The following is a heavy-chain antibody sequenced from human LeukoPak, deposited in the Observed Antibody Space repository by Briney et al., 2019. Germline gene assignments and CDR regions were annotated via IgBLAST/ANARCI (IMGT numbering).Heavy chain of an antibody. CDR2: MNPNSGNT. J-gene: IGHJ5*02. V-gene: IGHV1-8*01. CDR1: GYTFTSYD. Sequence: GASVKVSCEASGYTFTSYDINWVRQATGQGLEWMGWMNPNSGNTGYAQKFQGRVTMTRNTSISTAYMELSSLRSEDTAVYYCATAGGYYDFWSGYYNWFDPWGQGTLVTVSS. D-gene: IGHD3-3*01. CDR3: ATAGGYYDFWSGYYNWFDP.